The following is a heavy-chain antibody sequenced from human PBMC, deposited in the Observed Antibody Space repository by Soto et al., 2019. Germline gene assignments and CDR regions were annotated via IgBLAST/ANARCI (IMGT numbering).Heavy chain of an antibody. CDR1: GFTFSRDG. V-gene: IGHV3-33*01. J-gene: IGHJ4*02. CDR2: IWSDGSNE. Sequence: QVQLVESGGGVVQPGGSLRLSCAASGFTFSRDGMHWVRQAPGKGLEWLANIWSDGSNENYADSVKGRFTISRDNSKNTQYLQMNSLRAEDTAVYYCARDQGWVFDYWGQGTLVTASS. CDR3: ARDQGWVFDY. D-gene: IGHD6-19*01.